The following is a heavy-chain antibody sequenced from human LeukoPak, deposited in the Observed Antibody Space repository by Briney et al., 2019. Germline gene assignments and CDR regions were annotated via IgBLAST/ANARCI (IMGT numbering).Heavy chain of an antibody. CDR3: AKSGVTRYYYMDV. V-gene: IGHV3-30*18. J-gene: IGHJ6*03. CDR2: ISYDGSNK. D-gene: IGHD2-21*02. CDR1: GFTFSSYG. Sequence: PGGSLRLSCAASGFTFSSYGMHWVRQAPGKGLEWVAVISYDGSNKYYADSVKGRFTISRDNSKNTLYLQMNSLRTEDTAVYYCAKSGVTRYYYMDVWGKGTTVTISS.